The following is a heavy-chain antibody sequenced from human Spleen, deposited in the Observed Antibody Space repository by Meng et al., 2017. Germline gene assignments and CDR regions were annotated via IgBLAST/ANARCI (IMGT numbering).Heavy chain of an antibody. Sequence: VHPHPWAAGLLTPSLALSLTGFVSVWSFTDYSWSWILQPPGKGLEWIGEINHSWSTNYNPSLESRATISVDTSQNNLSLKLSSVTAADSAVYYCARGPTTMAHDFDYWGQGTLVTVSS. CDR3: ARGPTTMAHDFDY. CDR1: VWSFTDYS. CDR2: INHSWST. D-gene: IGHD4-11*01. J-gene: IGHJ4*02. V-gene: IGHV4-34*01.